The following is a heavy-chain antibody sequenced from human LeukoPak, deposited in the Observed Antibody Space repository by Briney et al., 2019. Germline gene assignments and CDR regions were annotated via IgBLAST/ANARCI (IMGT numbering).Heavy chain of an antibody. J-gene: IGHJ5*02. Sequence: SETLSLTCAVYGGSFSGYYWNWIRQPPGKGLEWIGEINHSGSINCNPSLESRVTISVDTSKNQFSLKLNSLTAADTAVYYCARYSSSWYSNWFDPWGQGTLVTVSS. CDR3: ARYSSSWYSNWFDP. D-gene: IGHD6-13*01. V-gene: IGHV4-34*01. CDR2: INHSGSI. CDR1: GGSFSGYY.